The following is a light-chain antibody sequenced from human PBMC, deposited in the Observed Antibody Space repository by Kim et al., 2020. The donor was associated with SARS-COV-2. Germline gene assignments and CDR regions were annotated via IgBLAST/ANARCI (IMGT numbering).Light chain of an antibody. CDR1: QSISTY. J-gene: IGKJ1*01. Sequence: DIQMTQSPSSLSASVGDRVTITCRASQSISTYLNWYQQKPGKAPKFLIHAASSLQSGVPSRFSGSGSGTEFTLTISSLQPEDFATYYCQQSYNTPRTFSQGTKVDIK. CDR3: QQSYNTPRT. CDR2: AAS. V-gene: IGKV1-39*01.